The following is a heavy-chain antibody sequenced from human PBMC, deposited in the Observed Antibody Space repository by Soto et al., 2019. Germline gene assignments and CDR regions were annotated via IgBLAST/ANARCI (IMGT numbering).Heavy chain of an antibody. Sequence: PGGSLRLSCAASGFTFSSYSLNWVRQAPGKGLEWISHINPTTSIIYYADSVRGRFTISRDNAKNSLYLQMNSLRDEDTAVYYCARRSSGYIFDYWGQGSLVIVSS. V-gene: IGHV3-48*02. CDR1: GFTFSSYS. CDR2: INPTTSII. CDR3: ARRSSGYIFDY. D-gene: IGHD5-12*01. J-gene: IGHJ4*02.